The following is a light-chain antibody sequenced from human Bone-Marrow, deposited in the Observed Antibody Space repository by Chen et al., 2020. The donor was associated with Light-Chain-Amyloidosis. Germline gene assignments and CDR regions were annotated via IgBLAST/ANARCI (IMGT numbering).Light chain of an antibody. CDR1: RSDVGGDNH. Sequence: QSALTQPASVSGSPGQSITISCTGTRSDVGGDNHVSWYQPNPDKAPKLMIYEVTNRPSWFPDRFSGSKSDNTAYLTISGIQTEDEDDYFCSSYTSTNTLVFGSGTRVTVL. CDR3: SSYTSTNTLV. V-gene: IGLV2-14*01. J-gene: IGLJ1*01. CDR2: EVT.